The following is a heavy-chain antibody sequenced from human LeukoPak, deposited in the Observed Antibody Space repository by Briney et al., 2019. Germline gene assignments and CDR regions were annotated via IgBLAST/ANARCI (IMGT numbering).Heavy chain of an antibody. J-gene: IGHJ4*02. CDR2: IRYDGTNK. Sequence: SGGSLRLSCAASGFSFSSYGMHWVRQAPGKGLEWVAFIRYDGTNKYYADSVKGRFTISRDNSKNTLYLQMNSLRAEDTAMYYCAKDSAYYYDSSGYYYDWGQGTLATVSS. V-gene: IGHV3-30*02. D-gene: IGHD3-22*01. CDR3: AKDSAYYYDSSGYYYD. CDR1: GFSFSSYG.